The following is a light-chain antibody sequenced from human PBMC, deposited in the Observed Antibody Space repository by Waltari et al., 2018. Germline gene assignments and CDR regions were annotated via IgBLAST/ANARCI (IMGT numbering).Light chain of an antibody. CDR2: WAS. Sequence: DIVMTQVPDSLAVSLGERATINCKSSQSVVHSSNDKSYLAWYQHKPGQPPNLLIYWASFREDGVPYRFSGSGSGTDFTLTISSLQAEDVAVYYCQQYYNPPYTFGQGTKLEIK. J-gene: IGKJ2*01. V-gene: IGKV4-1*01. CDR3: QQYYNPPYT. CDR1: QSVVHSSNDKSY.